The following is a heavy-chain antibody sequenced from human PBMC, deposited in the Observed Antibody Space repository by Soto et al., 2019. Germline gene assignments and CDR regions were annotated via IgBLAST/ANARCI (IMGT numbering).Heavy chain of an antibody. J-gene: IGHJ4*02. D-gene: IGHD3-10*01. CDR2: ISADTGHT. V-gene: IGHV1-18*01. CDR3: ARRGVLPDH. CDR1: GYTFTNYG. Sequence: QVQLVQSGAEVKKPGASVKVSCKAFGYTFTNYGITWVRQAHGQGLEWMGWISADTGHTNYAQNLQGRVTMTTDTSTSTAYMELRSLRSDDTSVYYCARRGVLPDHWGQGTLVTVSS.